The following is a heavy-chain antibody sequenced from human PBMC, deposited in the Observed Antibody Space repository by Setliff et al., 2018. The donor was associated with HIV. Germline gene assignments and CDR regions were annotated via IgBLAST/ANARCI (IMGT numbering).Heavy chain of an antibody. Sequence: KVSCKASGGTFSSYTISWVRQAPGQGPEWMGRIIPILGIANYAQKFQGRVTITADKSTSTAYMELTSLRFDDTAMYYCVRGVQSPPHYSYYYMDVWGEGTMVTVSS. CDR3: VRGVQSPPHYSYYYMDV. D-gene: IGHD3-3*01. CDR2: IIPILGIA. J-gene: IGHJ6*03. CDR1: GGTFSSYT. V-gene: IGHV1-69*02.